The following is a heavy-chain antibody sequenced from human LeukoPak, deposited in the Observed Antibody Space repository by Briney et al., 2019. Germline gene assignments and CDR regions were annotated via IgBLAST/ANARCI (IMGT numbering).Heavy chain of an antibody. CDR2: IYTSGST. J-gene: IGHJ6*03. CDR1: GGSISSGSYY. CDR3: ARTRIVVVPAAKEYYYYYYMDV. Sequence: SETLSLTCTVSGGSISSGSYYWSWLRQPAGKGLEWIGRIYTSGSTNYNPSLKSRVTISVDTSKNQFSLKLSSVTAADTAVYYCARTRIVVVPAAKEYYYYYYMDVWGKGTTVTVSS. V-gene: IGHV4-61*02. D-gene: IGHD2-2*01.